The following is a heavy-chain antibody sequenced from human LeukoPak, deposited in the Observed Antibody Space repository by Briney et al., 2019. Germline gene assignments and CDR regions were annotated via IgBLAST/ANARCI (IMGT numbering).Heavy chain of an antibody. D-gene: IGHD4-17*01. V-gene: IGHV3-30*18. J-gene: IGHJ4*02. CDR3: AKDWNEHYGDYWD. CDR1: RSTLRNHG. CDR2: ISYDGSNK. Sequence: GGSLRLSCEASRSTLRNHGMHWVRQAPGKGLEWVAVISYDGSNKYYADSVKGRFTISRDNSKSTLFLQMNSLRADDTAMYYCAKDWNEHYGDYWDWGQGTLVTVSS.